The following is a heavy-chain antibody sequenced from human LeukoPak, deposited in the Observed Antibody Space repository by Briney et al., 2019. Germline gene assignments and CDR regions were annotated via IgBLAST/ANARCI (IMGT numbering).Heavy chain of an antibody. CDR2: IYPGDSDT. Sequence: GESLKISCKGSGYSFTGYWIGWVRQMPGKGLEWMGIIYPGDSDTRYSPSFQGQVTISADKSISTAYLQWSSLKASDTAMYYCARHGGYCSSTSCYSDWFDPWGQGTLVTVSS. V-gene: IGHV5-51*01. CDR3: ARHGGYCSSTSCYSDWFDP. J-gene: IGHJ5*02. CDR1: GYSFTGYW. D-gene: IGHD2-2*01.